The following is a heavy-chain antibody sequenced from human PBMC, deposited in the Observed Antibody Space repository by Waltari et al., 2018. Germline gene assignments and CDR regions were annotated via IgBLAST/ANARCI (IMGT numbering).Heavy chain of an antibody. J-gene: IGHJ4*02. D-gene: IGHD1-1*01. CDR3: ARVESTFDY. V-gene: IGHV3-48*01. Sequence: EVQLVESGGGLVQPGGSLRLSCAASGFTFSSYSMNWVRQAPGKGLEWVSYISSSSSTIYYADSVKGRFTISRDNAKNSLYLQMNSLRAEDTAVYYCARVESTFDYWGQGTLVTVSS. CDR1: GFTFSSYS. CDR2: ISSSSSTI.